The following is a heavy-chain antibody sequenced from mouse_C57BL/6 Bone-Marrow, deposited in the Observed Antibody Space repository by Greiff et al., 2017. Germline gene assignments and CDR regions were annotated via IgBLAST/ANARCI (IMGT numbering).Heavy chain of an antibody. J-gene: IGHJ4*01. CDR3: ARLRHRVYYYAMDY. D-gene: IGHD2-12*01. V-gene: IGHV1-26*01. CDR2: INPNNGGT. Sequence: VQLQQSGPELVKPGASVKISCKASGYTFTDYYMNWVKQSHGKSLEWIGDINPNNGGTSYHQKFKGKATLTVDKSSSTAYMELRSLTSEDSSVYYSARLRHRVYYYAMDYWGQGTSVTVSS. CDR1: GYTFTDYY.